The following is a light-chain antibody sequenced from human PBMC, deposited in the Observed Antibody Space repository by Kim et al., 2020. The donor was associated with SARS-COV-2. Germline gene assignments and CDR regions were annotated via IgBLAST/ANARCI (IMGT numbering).Light chain of an antibody. V-gene: IGKV1-39*01. CDR1: RIINNY. J-gene: IGKJ4*01. CDR3: QQTYSTVVT. Sequence: SASVGDRVTITCRTGRIINNYLNWYQQKPGKAPKLLISSASSLQSGVPSRFSGSASGTDFTLTISNLQPEDFATYYCQQTYSTVVTFGGGTKLEI. CDR2: SAS.